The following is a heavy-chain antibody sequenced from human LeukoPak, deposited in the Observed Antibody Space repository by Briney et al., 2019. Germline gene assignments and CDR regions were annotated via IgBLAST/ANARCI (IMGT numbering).Heavy chain of an antibody. CDR1: GFTFSTYS. J-gene: IGHJ3*02. Sequence: GGSLRLSCAASGFTFSTYSMNWVRQAPGKGLEWVSYISSSTSTIYYADSVKGRFTISRDNAKNSLFLQMNSLRDEDTAVYYCAREVTAIESFDIWGQGTMVTVSS. CDR3: AREVTAIESFDI. V-gene: IGHV3-48*02. D-gene: IGHD2-21*02. CDR2: ISSSTSTI.